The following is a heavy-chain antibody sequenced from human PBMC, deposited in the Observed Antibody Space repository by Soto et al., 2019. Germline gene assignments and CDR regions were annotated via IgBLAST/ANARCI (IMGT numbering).Heavy chain of an antibody. Sequence: QAQLVESGGGVVQPGRSLRLSCAASGFTFSSYAMHWVRQAPGKGLEWVAVISYDGSNKYYADSVKGRFTISRDNSKNTLYLQMNSLRAEDTAVYYCAREVGATKTYYFDYWGQGTLVTVSS. CDR3: AREVGATKTYYFDY. J-gene: IGHJ4*02. CDR1: GFTFSSYA. CDR2: ISYDGSNK. D-gene: IGHD1-26*01. V-gene: IGHV3-30-3*01.